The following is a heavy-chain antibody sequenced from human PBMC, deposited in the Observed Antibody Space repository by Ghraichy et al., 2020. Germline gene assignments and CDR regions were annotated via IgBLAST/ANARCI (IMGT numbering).Heavy chain of an antibody. D-gene: IGHD5-18*01. CDR1: GYTFTSYY. J-gene: IGHJ4*02. CDR3: ARDSYRAFWDY. CDR2: INPSGGST. Sequence: ASVKVSCKVSGYTFTSYYMHWVRQAPGQGLEWMGIINPSGGSTSYAQKFQGRVTMTRDTSTSTVYMELSSLRSEDTAVYYCARDSYRAFWDYWGQGTLVTVSS. V-gene: IGHV1-46*01.